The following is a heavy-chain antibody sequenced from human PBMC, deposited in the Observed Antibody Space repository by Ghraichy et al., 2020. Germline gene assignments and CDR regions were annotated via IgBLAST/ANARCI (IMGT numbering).Heavy chain of an antibody. D-gene: IGHD4-23*01. J-gene: IGHJ2*01. CDR3: AKDYGGSLYFYLDL. Sequence: GGALRLPCEASKFTFSSYSMNWVRQAPGKGLEWVSYISSSSTTIFYADSVKGRFTISRDNAKNSLYLQMNSLRDEDTAVYYCAKDYGGSLYFYLDLWGRGTLVTVSS. CDR2: ISSSSTTI. V-gene: IGHV3-48*02. CDR1: KFTFSSYS.